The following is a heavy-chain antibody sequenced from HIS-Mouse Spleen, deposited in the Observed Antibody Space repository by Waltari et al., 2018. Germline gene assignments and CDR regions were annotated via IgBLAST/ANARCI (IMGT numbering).Heavy chain of an antibody. D-gene: IGHD6-13*01. J-gene: IGHJ2*01. Sequence: QLQLQESGPGLVKPSETLSLTCTVSGGSISSSSYYWGWIRKPPGKGLEWIGSIDYSGRPYYNPSLKSRVTISVDTSKNQFSLKLSSVTAADTAVYYCAREIPYSSSWYDWYFDLWGRGTLVTVSS. CDR3: AREIPYSSSWYDWYFDL. CDR1: GGSISSSSYY. CDR2: IDYSGRP. V-gene: IGHV4-39*07.